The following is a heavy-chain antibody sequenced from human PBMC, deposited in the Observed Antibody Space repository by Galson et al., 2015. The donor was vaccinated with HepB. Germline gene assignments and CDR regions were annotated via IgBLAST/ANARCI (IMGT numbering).Heavy chain of an antibody. J-gene: IGHJ4*02. CDR3: AKDCLEGEGFDY. CDR1: GFTFSSYG. CDR2: ISYDGSNK. Sequence: SLRLSCAASGFTFSSYGMHWVRQAPGKGLEWVAFISYDGSNKYYADSVKGRFTISRDNSKNTLYLQMNSLRAEDTAVYYCAKDCLEGEGFDYWGQGTLVTVSP. V-gene: IGHV3-30*18. D-gene: IGHD1-1*01.